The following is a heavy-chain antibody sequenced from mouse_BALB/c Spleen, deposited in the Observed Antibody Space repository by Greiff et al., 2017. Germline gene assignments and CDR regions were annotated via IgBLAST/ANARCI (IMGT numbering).Heavy chain of an antibody. V-gene: IGHV1-69*02. J-gene: IGHJ3*01. Sequence: VQLQQPGAELVKPGASVKLSCKASGYTFTSYWMHWVKQRPGQGLEWIGEIDPSDSYTNYNQKFKGKATLTVDKSSSTAYMQLSSLTSEDSAVYYGASGRLWFADWGQGTLVTVSA. D-gene: IGHD2-12*01. CDR2: IDPSDSYT. CDR1: GYTFTSYW. CDR3: ASGRLWFAD.